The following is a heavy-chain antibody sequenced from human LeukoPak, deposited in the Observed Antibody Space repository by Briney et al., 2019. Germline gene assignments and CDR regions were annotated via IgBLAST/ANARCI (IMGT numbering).Heavy chain of an antibody. V-gene: IGHV1-69*13. Sequence: ASVKVSCKASGGTFSSYAISWVRQAPGQGLEWMGGIIPIFGTANYAQKFQGRVTITADESTSTAYMELRSLRSDDTAVYYCARDVGDMTMFAPYGMDVWGQGTTVTVSS. CDR1: GGTFSSYA. CDR2: IIPIFGTA. D-gene: IGHD3-10*02. J-gene: IGHJ6*02. CDR3: ARDVGDMTMFAPYGMDV.